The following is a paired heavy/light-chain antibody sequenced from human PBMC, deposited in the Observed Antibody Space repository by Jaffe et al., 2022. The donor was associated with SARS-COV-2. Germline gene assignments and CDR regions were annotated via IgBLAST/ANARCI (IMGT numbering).Heavy chain of an antibody. CDR1: DGSISRSNYY. J-gene: IGHJ4*02. CDR2: IYYSGST. D-gene: IGHD2-21*01. V-gene: IGHV4-39*01. CDR3: ARTPADCYFDY. Sequence: QLQLQESGPGLVKVSETLSLTCTVSDGSISRSNYYWGWIRQPPGKGLEWIANIYYSGSTYYNSSLKSRVTMSIDTSRSQFSLKLSSVTAADTAMYYCARTPADCYFDYWGQGLLVTVSS.
Light chain of an antibody. CDR1: QSVLFSSNNKNY. CDR2: WAS. J-gene: IGKJ2*01. CDR3: QQYSTTPYT. V-gene: IGKV4-1*01. Sequence: DIVMTQSPDFLAVSLGERATINCKSGQSVLFSSNNKNYLAWYQQKPGQPPRLLISWASTRESGVPDRFSGRGSGTDFTLTISSLQAEDVGIYYCQQYSTTPYTFGQGTKLEI.